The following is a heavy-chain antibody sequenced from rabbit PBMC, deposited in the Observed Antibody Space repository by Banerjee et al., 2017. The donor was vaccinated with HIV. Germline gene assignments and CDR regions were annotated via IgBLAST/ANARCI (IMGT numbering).Heavy chain of an antibody. D-gene: IGHD5-1*01. CDR2: IYTTRGST. CDR3: ERGEEGGEEEGEDPLNL. CDR1: GIDFSAYYY. J-gene: IGHJ4*01. V-gene: IGHV1S43*01. Sequence: QLAESGGGLVKPGGTLTLTCKASGIDFSAYYYMCWVRQAPGKGLELIAGIYTTRGSTWYASGGKGRGTSERSTRRKKRERKRKRRKEEEKEKEGGERGEEGGEEEGEDPLNLWGQGT.